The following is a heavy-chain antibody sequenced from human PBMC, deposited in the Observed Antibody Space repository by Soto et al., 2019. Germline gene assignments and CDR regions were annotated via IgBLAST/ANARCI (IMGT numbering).Heavy chain of an antibody. J-gene: IGHJ6*02. D-gene: IGHD6-25*01. CDR1: GGSISSYY. Sequence: SETLSLTCTVSGGSISSYYWSWIRQPPGKGLEWIGYIYYSGSTNYNPSLKSRVTISVDTSKNRFSLKLSSVTAADTAVYYCARVAAWYYGMDVWGQGTTVTVSS. CDR3: ARVAAWYYGMDV. CDR2: IYYSGST. V-gene: IGHV4-59*01.